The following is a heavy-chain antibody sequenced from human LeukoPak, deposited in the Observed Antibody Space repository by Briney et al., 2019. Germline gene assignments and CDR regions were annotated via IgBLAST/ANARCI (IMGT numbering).Heavy chain of an antibody. V-gene: IGHV1-69*13. Sequence: ASVKVSCKASGYTFTSYGISWVRQAPGQGLEWMGGIIPIFGTANYAQKFQGRVTITADESTSTAYMELSSLRSEDTAVYYCASSYSSSWYYFDYWGQGTLVTVSS. D-gene: IGHD6-13*01. CDR1: GYTFTSYG. CDR2: IIPIFGTA. CDR3: ASSYSSSWYYFDY. J-gene: IGHJ4*02.